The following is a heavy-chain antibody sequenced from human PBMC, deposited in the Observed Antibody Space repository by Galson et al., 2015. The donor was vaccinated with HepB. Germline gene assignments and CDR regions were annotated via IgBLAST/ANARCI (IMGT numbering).Heavy chain of an antibody. J-gene: IGHJ6*02. V-gene: IGHV3-30*04. CDR1: GFIFNSYV. CDR3: ARDGTNDFWSGSYYGMDV. D-gene: IGHD3-3*01. CDR2: ISYDRGHK. Sequence: SLRLSCAASGFIFNSYVFHWVRQAPGKGLEWVAVISYDRGHKYYAESVKGRFTISRDKSKNTLYLQMNSLRVEDTAVYYCARDGTNDFWSGSYYGMDVWGQGTRVTVSS.